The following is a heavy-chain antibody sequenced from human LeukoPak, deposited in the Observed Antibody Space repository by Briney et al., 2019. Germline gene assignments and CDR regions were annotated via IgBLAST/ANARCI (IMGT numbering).Heavy chain of an antibody. V-gene: IGHV3-73*01. CDR3: TSPKADSSYYGLDV. CDR1: GFTFSGSV. D-gene: IGHD6-19*01. CDR2: IRSKANNYAT. J-gene: IGHJ6*04. Sequence: GGSLRLSCAASGFTFSGSVMHWVRQASGKGLEWVARIRSKANNYATAYAASAKGRFTVSRDDSKNSAYLQVNSLKTEDTAVYYCTSPKADSSYYGLDVWGKGTTVTVSS.